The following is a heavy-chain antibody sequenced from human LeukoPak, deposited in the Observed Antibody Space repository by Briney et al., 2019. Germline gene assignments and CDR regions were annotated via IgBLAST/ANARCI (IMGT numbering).Heavy chain of an antibody. CDR2: IIPLFGTA. Sequence: ASVKLSCNASGGTFSSYAISWVRQAPGQGLEWMGGIIPLFGTANYAQKLQGRVTITADKSTSTAHMELSSPRSQDTAVYYCAREVDWLDPWGQGTLVTVS. J-gene: IGHJ5*02. CDR1: GGTFSSYA. CDR3: AREVDWLDP. V-gene: IGHV1-69*06. D-gene: IGHD1-26*01.